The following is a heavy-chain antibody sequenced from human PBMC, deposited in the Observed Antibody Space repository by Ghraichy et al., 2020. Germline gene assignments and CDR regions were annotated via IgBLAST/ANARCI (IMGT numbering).Heavy chain of an antibody. CDR3: ARDYSGYYYFDY. J-gene: IGHJ4*02. CDR2: IYYSGSA. V-gene: IGHV4-59*01. D-gene: IGHD3-22*01. CDR1: GGSISSYY. Sequence: TLSLTCTVSGGSISSYYWNWIRQSPGKGLEWIGNIYYSGSANYNPSLKNRLTMSIDTSKNQFSLKVSSVTTADTAVYYCARDYSGYYYFDYWGQGTLVTVSS.